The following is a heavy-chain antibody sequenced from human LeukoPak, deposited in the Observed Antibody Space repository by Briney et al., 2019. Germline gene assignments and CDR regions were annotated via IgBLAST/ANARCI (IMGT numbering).Heavy chain of an antibody. J-gene: IGHJ4*02. V-gene: IGHV3-64*01. Sequence: GGSLRLSCAASGFTFSSYAMHWVRQAPGKGLEYVSAISSNGDSTYYANSVKGRFTISRDNSKNTLYLQMGSLRAEDMAVYYCARARGGSHDYWGQGTLVTVSS. CDR1: GFTFSSYA. D-gene: IGHD2-15*01. CDR3: ARARGGSHDY. CDR2: ISSNGDST.